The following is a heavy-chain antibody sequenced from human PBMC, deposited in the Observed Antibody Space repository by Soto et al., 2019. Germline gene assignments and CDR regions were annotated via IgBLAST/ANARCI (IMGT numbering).Heavy chain of an antibody. V-gene: IGHV1-3*01. Sequence: ASVKVSCKASGYTFTSYAMHWVRQAPGQRLEWMGWINAGNGNTKYSQKFQGRVTISRDDAKKSLYLHMNSLRVEDTALYYCARDDYTYGVYWGQGSLVTVSS. CDR3: ARDDYTYGVY. D-gene: IGHD3-3*01. CDR1: GYTFTSYA. CDR2: INAGNGNT. J-gene: IGHJ4*02.